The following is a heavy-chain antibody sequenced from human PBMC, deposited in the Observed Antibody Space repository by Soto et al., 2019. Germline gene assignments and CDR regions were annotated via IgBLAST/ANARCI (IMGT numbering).Heavy chain of an antibody. Sequence: QVQLQQSGPGLVKPSQTLSLTCAISGDSVFTNGVAWNWLRQSPSRGLEWLGRTYYRSKWSNDYAVSVKSRITINLDTSKNPLSLQLNSVIPEATAVYYCARGRHSGFDYWGQGTLVTVSS. J-gene: IGHJ4*02. CDR1: GDSVFTNGVA. CDR2: TYYRSKWSN. V-gene: IGHV6-1*01. CDR3: ARGRHSGFDY. D-gene: IGHD1-26*01.